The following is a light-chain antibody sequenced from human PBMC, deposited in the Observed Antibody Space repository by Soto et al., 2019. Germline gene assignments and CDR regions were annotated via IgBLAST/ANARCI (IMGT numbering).Light chain of an antibody. V-gene: IGKV3-20*01. CDR2: AGS. CDR1: QSVSH. CDR3: QQYGGSPLYT. Sequence: EIVLTQSPGTLSLSPGETATLSCRASQSVSHLAWYQQKPGQAPRLLVYAGSSRATGIPDRFSGSGSGTDFTLTISRLEHEDFAVYYCQQYGGSPLYTVGQGTRLEIK. J-gene: IGKJ2*01.